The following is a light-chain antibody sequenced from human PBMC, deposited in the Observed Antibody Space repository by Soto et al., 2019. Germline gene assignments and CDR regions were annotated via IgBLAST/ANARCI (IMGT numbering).Light chain of an antibody. V-gene: IGLV2-8*01. CDR1: SSDVGDYNY. CDR3: SSNAGSNKLV. Sequence: QSALTQPPSSSGTPGQSVTSPCTGTSSDVGDYNYVSWYQQHPGNAPKLVIYEVSRRPSGVPDRFSGSKSGNTASLTVSGLQAEDEADYYCSSNAGSNKLVFGGGTKLTVL. CDR2: EVS. J-gene: IGLJ2*01.